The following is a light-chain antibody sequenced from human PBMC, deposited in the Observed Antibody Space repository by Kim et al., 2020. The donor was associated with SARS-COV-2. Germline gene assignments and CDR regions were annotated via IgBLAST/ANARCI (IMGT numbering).Light chain of an antibody. CDR3: SPYSSTSTLV. CDR2: EVS. CDR1: TSDFGGYNY. V-gene: IGLV2-14*01. J-gene: IGLJ1*01. Sequence: QSALTQPASVSGSPGQSITMSCTGTTSDFGGYNYVSWYQHHPGKAPKLMIYEVSDRPPGVSNRFSGDKSGNTASLTISGLQAEDEADYYCSPYSSTSTLVFGTGTKV.